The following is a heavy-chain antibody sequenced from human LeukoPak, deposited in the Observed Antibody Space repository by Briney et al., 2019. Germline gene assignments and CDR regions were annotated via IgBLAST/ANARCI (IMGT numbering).Heavy chain of an antibody. D-gene: IGHD3-10*01. J-gene: IGHJ6*03. V-gene: IGHV3-49*04. Sequence: GGSLRLSCTASGFTFGDYPMSWVRQAPGKGLEWVSFIRGKAYRGTTEYAASVKGRFTISRDDSKSIGYLQMNSLKTEDTAVYYCTRARVTMVRGVIDYYYYMDVWGKGTTVTISS. CDR1: GFTFGDYP. CDR3: TRARVTMVRGVIDYYYYMDV. CDR2: IRGKAYRGTT.